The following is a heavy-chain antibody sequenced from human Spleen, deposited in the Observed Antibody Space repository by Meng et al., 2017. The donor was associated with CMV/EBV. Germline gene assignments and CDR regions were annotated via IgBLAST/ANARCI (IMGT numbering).Heavy chain of an antibody. V-gene: IGHV3-23*01. J-gene: IGHJ4*02. CDR1: GFTFSSYA. CDR2: ISGSGSST. D-gene: IGHD3-3*01. CDR3: AKDWSGYYENHYYFDY. Sequence: GGSLRLSCAASGFTFSSYALNWVRQAPGKGLEWVSAISGSGSSTYYADSVKGRFTISRDNSKNTLYLQMNSLRAEDTAVYYCAKDWSGYYENHYYFDYWGQGTLVTVSS.